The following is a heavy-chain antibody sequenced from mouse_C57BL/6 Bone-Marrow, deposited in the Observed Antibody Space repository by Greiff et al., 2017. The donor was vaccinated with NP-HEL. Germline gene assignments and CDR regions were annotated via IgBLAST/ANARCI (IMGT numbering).Heavy chain of an antibody. CDR3: ARSRDYYGSSHVHWYFDV. D-gene: IGHD1-1*01. CDR1: GYTFTNYW. V-gene: IGHV1-63*01. CDR2: IYPGGGYT. J-gene: IGHJ1*03. Sequence: VQLQQSGAELVRPGTSVKMSCKASGYTFTNYWIGWAKQRPGHGLEWIGDIYPGGGYTNYNEKFKGKATLTADKSSSTAYMQFSSLTSEDSAIDYCARSRDYYGSSHVHWYFDVWGTGTTVTVSS.